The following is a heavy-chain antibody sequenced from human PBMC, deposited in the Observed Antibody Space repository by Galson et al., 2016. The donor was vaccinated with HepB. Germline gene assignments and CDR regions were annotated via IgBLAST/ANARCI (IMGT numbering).Heavy chain of an antibody. Sequence: SVKVSCKASGYTFTSYYMHWVRQAPGQGLEWMGIINPSGDSTNYAQKFQGRVTITADESTNTAYMELSSLRSDDTAAYYCARDHVGTDLLTFAFDIWGQGTMVTVSS. D-gene: IGHD1-26*01. J-gene: IGHJ3*02. CDR3: ARDHVGTDLLTFAFDI. CDR1: GYTFTSYY. CDR2: INPSGDST. V-gene: IGHV1-46*01.